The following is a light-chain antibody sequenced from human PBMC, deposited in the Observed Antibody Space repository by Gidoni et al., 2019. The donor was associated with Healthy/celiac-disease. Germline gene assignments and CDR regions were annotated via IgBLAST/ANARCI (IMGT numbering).Light chain of an antibody. J-gene: IGLJ2*01. CDR3: SSYTSSSTRVV. Sequence: QSALTQPASVSGSPGQSITISCTGTSSDVGGYNYVSWYQQHPGKAPKLMIYEVSNRFSGSKSGNTASLTISGLQAEDEADYYCSSYTSSSTRVVFGGGTKLTVL. CDR2: EV. CDR1: SSDVGGYNY. V-gene: IGLV2-14*01.